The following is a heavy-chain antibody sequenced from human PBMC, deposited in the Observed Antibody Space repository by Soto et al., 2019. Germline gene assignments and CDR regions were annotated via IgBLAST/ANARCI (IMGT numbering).Heavy chain of an antibody. CDR1: GYTFTGYY. J-gene: IGHJ4*02. D-gene: IGHD6-19*01. Sequence: ASVKVSCKASGYTFTGYYMHWVRQAPGQGLEWMGWINPNSGGTNYAQKFQGWVTMTRDTSISTAYMELSRLRSDGTAVYYCARVDAVAGTPFDYWGQGTLVTVSS. V-gene: IGHV1-2*04. CDR3: ARVDAVAGTPFDY. CDR2: INPNSGGT.